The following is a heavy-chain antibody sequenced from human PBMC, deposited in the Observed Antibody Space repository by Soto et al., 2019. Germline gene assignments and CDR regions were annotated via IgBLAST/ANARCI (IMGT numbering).Heavy chain of an antibody. CDR3: ARAFVLSRRSSCAYWYFEL. V-gene: IGHV3-21*01. CDR1: GFTFSSYS. CDR2: ISSSSSYI. D-gene: IGHD6-13*01. Sequence: EVQLVESGGGLVKPGGSLRLSCAASGFTFSSYSMNWVRQAPGKGLEWVSSISSSSSYIYYADSVKGRFTISRDNAKNSLYLQMNSLRAEATAVYYCARAFVLSRRSSCAYWYFELWGRGTLVTVSS. J-gene: IGHJ2*01.